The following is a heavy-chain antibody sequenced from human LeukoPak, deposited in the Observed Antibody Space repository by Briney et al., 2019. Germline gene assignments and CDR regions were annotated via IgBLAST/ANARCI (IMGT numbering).Heavy chain of an antibody. CDR3: ARGAAAGKPY. J-gene: IGHJ4*02. CDR2: IWYDGSNK. V-gene: IGHV3-33*01. CDR1: GFTFSSYG. Sequence: PGGSLRLSCAASGFTFSSYGMHWVRQAPGKGLEWVPVIWYDGSNKYYADSVKGRFTISRDNSKNTLYLQMNSLRAEDTAVYYCARGAAAGKPYWGQGTLVTVSS. D-gene: IGHD6-13*01.